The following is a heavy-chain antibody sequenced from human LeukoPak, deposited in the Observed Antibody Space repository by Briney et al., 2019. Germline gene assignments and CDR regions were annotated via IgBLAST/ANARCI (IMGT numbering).Heavy chain of an antibody. Sequence: SETLSLTCTVSGYSISSGYYWGWIRQPPGKGLEWIGSIYHSGSTYYNPSLKGRVTISVDTSKNQFSLKLSSVTAADTAVYYCARKGDCYRSGRHFIRCGPWQQGTLVTLSS. D-gene: IGHD3-10*01. CDR1: GYSISSGYY. V-gene: IGHV4-38-2*02. CDR2: IYHSGST. CDR3: ARKGDCYRSGRHFIRCGP. J-gene: IGHJ5*02.